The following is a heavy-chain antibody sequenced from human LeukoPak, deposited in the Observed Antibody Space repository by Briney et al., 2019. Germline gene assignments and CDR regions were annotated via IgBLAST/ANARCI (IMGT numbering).Heavy chain of an antibody. D-gene: IGHD6-13*01. V-gene: IGHV4-4*07. J-gene: IGHJ4*02. CDR3: TRSVDSTSWFDF. Sequence: SETLSLTCTVSGVSISSYYWSWIRQPAGKGPEWIGHIYGSGSTHYKSSLKSRVTMSLDTSNNEFSLRLTSVTAADTAVYYCTRSVDSTSWFDFWGQGTLVTVSS. CDR2: IYGSGST. CDR1: GVSISSYY.